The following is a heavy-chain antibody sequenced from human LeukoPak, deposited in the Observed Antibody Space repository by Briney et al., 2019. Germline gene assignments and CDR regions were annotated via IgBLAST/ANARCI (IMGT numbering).Heavy chain of an antibody. CDR3: ARALKYSSGWYFDY. Sequence: GASVKVSCKASGYTFTSYGISWVRQAPGQGLEWMGWISAYNDNTNYAQKLQGRVTMTTDTSTSTAYMELRSLRSDDTAVYYCARALKYSSGWYFDYWGQGTLVTVSS. CDR1: GYTFTSYG. D-gene: IGHD6-19*01. V-gene: IGHV1-18*04. CDR2: ISAYNDNT. J-gene: IGHJ4*02.